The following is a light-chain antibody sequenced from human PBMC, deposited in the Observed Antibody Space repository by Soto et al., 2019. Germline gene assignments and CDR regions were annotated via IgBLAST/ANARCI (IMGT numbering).Light chain of an antibody. V-gene: IGLV1-51*01. CDR1: SSNIGNNY. Sequence: QSVLTQPPPVSAAPGQKVSISCSGSSSNIGNNYVSWYQQFPGKAPKLLIYHDNQRPSGISDRISGSKSGTSATLGITGLQTGDEADYYCATWDSSLSAEAFGGGTKLTVL. CDR3: ATWDSSLSAEA. J-gene: IGLJ2*01. CDR2: HDN.